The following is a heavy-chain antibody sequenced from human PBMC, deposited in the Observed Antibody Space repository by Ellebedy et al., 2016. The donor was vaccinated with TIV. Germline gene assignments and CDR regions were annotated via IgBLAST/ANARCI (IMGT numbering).Heavy chain of an antibody. J-gene: IGHJ5*02. CDR2: ISNSDSSI. D-gene: IGHD1-26*01. CDR3: ARDTRFIDHQHNWFDP. V-gene: IGHV3-11*01. CDR1: GFTFSDYY. Sequence: GESLKISCAASGFTFSDYYMSWIRQAPGKGLEWVSYISNSDSSIFYADSVKGRFIISRDNAKNSLYLQMNSLRAEDTAVFYCARDTRFIDHQHNWFDPWGQGTLVTVSS.